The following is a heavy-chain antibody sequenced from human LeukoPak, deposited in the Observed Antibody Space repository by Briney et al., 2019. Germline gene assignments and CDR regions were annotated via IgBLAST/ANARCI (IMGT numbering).Heavy chain of an antibody. J-gene: IGHJ5*02. D-gene: IGHD6-13*01. V-gene: IGHV4-59*01. CDR3: ARASYSSTWENWFDP. Sequence: PSETLYLTCTVSGGSISSYYWSWIRQPPGKGLEGIGYIYYSGSTNYNPSLKSRVTISVDTSKNQFSLKLSSVTAADTAVYYCARASYSSTWENWFDPWGQGTLVTVSS. CDR1: GGSISSYY. CDR2: IYYSGST.